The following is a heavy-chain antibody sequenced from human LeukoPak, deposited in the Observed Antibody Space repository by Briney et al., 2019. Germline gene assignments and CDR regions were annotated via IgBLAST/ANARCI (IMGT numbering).Heavy chain of an antibody. CDR2: IYHSGST. Sequence: SETLSLTCTVSGGSISSGGYYWSWIRQPPGKGLEWIGYIYHSGSTYYNPSLKSRVTISVDRSKNQFSLKLSSVTAADTAVYYCARGITGTPVDAFDIWGQGTMVTVSS. D-gene: IGHD1-20*01. CDR1: GGSISSGGYY. J-gene: IGHJ3*02. CDR3: ARGITGTPVDAFDI. V-gene: IGHV4-30-2*01.